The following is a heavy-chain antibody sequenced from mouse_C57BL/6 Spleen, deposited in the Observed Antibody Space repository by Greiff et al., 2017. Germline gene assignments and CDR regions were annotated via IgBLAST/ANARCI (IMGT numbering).Heavy chain of an antibody. J-gene: IGHJ2*01. CDR2: IYPGGGYT. D-gene: IGHD1-1*01. CDR3: ARSRYYGSSNPYFGD. V-gene: IGHV1-63*01. CDR1: GYTFTNYW. Sequence: QVQLQQSGAELVRPGTSVKMSCKASGYTFTNYWIGWAKQRPGHGLEWIGDIYPGGGYTNYNEKFKGKATMTADKSSSTAYMQFSSLTSEDSAIYYCARSRYYGSSNPYFGDWGQGTTLTVST.